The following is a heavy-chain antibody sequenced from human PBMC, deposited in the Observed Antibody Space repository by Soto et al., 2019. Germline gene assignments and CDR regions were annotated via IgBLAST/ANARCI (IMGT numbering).Heavy chain of an antibody. V-gene: IGHV1-69*13. CDR3: ARGQGYCSGGICYYYYYGMDV. CDR1: GGSFSSDA. D-gene: IGHD2-15*01. Sequence: SVKVSCKASGGSFSSDAFGWVRQAPGQGLEWMGGIIPTSGTANYAQRFQGRATITADESTSTAYMELSSLTSEDTAVYFCARGQGYCSGGICYYYYYGMDVWGQGTTVTVS. CDR2: IIPTSGTA. J-gene: IGHJ6*02.